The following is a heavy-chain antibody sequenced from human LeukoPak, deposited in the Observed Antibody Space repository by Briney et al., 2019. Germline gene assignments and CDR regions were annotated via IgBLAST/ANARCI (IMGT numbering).Heavy chain of an antibody. V-gene: IGHV1-46*01. Sequence: GASVKVSCKASGYTFTSYYMHWVRQAPGQGLEWMGIINPSGGSTSYAQKFQGRVTMTRDMSTSTVYMELSSLRSEDTAVYYCARVNGGSYYRSAPFFDYWGQGTLVTVSS. CDR3: ARVNGGSYYRSAPFFDY. D-gene: IGHD1-26*01. CDR2: INPSGGST. J-gene: IGHJ4*02. CDR1: GYTFTSYY.